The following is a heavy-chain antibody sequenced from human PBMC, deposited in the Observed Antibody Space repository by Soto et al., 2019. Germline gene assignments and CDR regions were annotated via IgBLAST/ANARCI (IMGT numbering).Heavy chain of an antibody. CDR1: GYTFTSYD. V-gene: IGHV1-18*01. D-gene: IGHD4-17*01. CDR2: ISAYNVNT. J-gene: IGHJ4*02. CDR3: ARAGVTTYPQGIEY. Sequence: ASLKVACKTAGYTFTSYDISCGRHTNGQGLEWMGWISAYNVNTNYAQKLQGRVTMTTDTSTSTAYMELRSLRSDDTTVYYCARAGVTTYPQGIEYWGQGTLVTVSS.